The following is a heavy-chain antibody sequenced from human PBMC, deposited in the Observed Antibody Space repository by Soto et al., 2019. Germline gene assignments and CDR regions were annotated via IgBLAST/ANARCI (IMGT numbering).Heavy chain of an antibody. Sequence: PSETLCLTCAVSGSSISSRDYCWGWIRQPPGKGLEWFGSIFYSGSTYYNPSLKSRVTISIVTSQNQFSLRLTSLTAADTAVYYCVRHPRIMVPRQHNYYFDTWGQGTLVTVSS. CDR1: GSSISSRDYC. CDR3: VRHPRIMVPRQHNYYFDT. CDR2: IFYSGST. J-gene: IGHJ4*02. D-gene: IGHD2-8*01. V-gene: IGHV4-39*01.